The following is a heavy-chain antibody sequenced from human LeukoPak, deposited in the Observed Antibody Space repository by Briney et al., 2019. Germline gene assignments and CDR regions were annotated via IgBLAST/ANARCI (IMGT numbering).Heavy chain of an antibody. V-gene: IGHV4-34*01. Sequence: SETLSLTCAVYGGSFSGYYWSWIRQPPGKGLEWIGEINHSGSTNYNPSLKSRVTISLDTSKNQFSLKLSSLTAADKAVYYCARQRGGTTRGYYYYYYMDVWGKGTTVTISS. CDR1: GGSFSGYY. CDR2: INHSGST. J-gene: IGHJ6*03. D-gene: IGHD1-1*01. CDR3: ARQRGGTTRGYYYYYYMDV.